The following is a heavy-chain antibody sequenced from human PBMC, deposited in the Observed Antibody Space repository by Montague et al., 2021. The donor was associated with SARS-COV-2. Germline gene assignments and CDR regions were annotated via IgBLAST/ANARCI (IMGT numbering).Heavy chain of an antibody. CDR1: GGSFSGYY. CDR3: ARGRAVTTFYYYYSGMDV. D-gene: IGHD4-17*01. J-gene: IGHJ6*02. V-gene: IGHV4-34*01. CDR2: INHSGST. Sequence: SETLSLTCAVYGGSFSGYYWSWIRQPPGKGLEWIGEINHSGSTNYNPSLKSRVTISVDTSKNQFSLKLSSVTAADTAVYYCARGRAVTTFYYYYSGMDVWGQGTPVTVSS.